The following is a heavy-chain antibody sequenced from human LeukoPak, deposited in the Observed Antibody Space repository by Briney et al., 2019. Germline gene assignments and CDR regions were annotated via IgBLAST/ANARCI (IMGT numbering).Heavy chain of an antibody. Sequence: ASVKVSCKASGYTFTSYGISWVRQAPGQGLEWMGWISAYSGNTNYAQKLQGRVTITTDTSTSTAYMELRSLRSDDTAVYYCARASSGWLLIDYWGQGTLVTVSS. V-gene: IGHV1-18*01. CDR3: ARASSGWLLIDY. CDR1: GYTFTSYG. J-gene: IGHJ4*02. CDR2: ISAYSGNT. D-gene: IGHD6-19*01.